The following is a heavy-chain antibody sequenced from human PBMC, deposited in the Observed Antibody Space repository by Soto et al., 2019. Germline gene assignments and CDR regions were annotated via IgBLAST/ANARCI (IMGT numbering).Heavy chain of an antibody. Sequence: QLQLQESGPGLVKPSETLSLTCTVSGGSISSSSYYWGWIRQPPGKGLEWIGSIYYSGSTSYNPSLKSRVTISVDTSKNQFSLKLSSVTAADTAVYYCARRAVAETYFDYWGQGTLVTVSS. D-gene: IGHD6-19*01. J-gene: IGHJ4*02. V-gene: IGHV4-39*01. CDR1: GGSISSSSYY. CDR3: ARRAVAETYFDY. CDR2: IYYSGST.